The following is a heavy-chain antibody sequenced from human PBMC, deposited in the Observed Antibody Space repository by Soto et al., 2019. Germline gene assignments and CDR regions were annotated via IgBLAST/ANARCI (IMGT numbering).Heavy chain of an antibody. CDR1: GFTFSSDG. CDR3: ARDTRPSYYYGSGILDY. CDR2: IWYDGSNK. V-gene: IGHV3-33*01. D-gene: IGHD3-10*01. Sequence: QVQLVESGGGVVQPGRSLRLSCAASGFTFSSDGMHWVRQAPGKGLEWVAVIWYDGSNKYYADSVKGRFTIFRDNSKNTLYLQMNSLRAEDTAVYYCARDTRPSYYYGSGILDYWGQGTLVTVSS. J-gene: IGHJ4*02.